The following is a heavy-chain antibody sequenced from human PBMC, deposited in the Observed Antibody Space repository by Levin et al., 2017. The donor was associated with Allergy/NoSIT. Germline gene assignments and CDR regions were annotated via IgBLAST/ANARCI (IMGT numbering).Heavy chain of an antibody. J-gene: IGHJ3*02. CDR2: IRADGGRA. CDR1: GFTFNNYA. Sequence: GESLKISCSASGFTFNNYAFYWVRQAPGKGLEYVSTIRADGGRAYYADSVKDRFTVSRDNSRNTVYLQMSSLRVDDTAVYYCVKDGECSGSSCEPISRVVGQVINRDGSDIWGQGTMVSVSS. CDR3: VKDGECSGSSCEPISRVVGQVINRDGSDI. D-gene: IGHD2-15*01. V-gene: IGHV3-64D*06.